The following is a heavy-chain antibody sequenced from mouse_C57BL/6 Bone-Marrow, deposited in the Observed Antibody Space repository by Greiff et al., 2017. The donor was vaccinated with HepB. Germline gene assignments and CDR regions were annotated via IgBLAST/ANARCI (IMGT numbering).Heavy chain of an antibody. CDR1: GYTFTSYW. V-gene: IGHV1-72*01. Sequence: QVQLKQPGAELVKPGASVKLSCKASGYTFTSYWMHWVKQRPGRGLEWIGRIDPNSGGTKYNEKFKSKATLTVDKPSSTAYMQLSSLTSEDSAVYYCARSAPITTVVAPYWYFDVWGTGTTVTVSS. CDR2: IDPNSGGT. D-gene: IGHD1-1*01. CDR3: ARSAPITTVVAPYWYFDV. J-gene: IGHJ1*03.